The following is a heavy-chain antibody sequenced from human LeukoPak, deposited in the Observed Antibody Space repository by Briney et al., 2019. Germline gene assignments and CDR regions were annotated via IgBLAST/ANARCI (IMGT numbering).Heavy chain of an antibody. V-gene: IGHV4-4*07. Sequence: SETLSLTCTVSGGSISSYYWSWIRQPAGKGLEWIGRIYTSGSTNYNPSLKSRVTISVDTSKNQFSLKLSSVTATDTAVYYCASRVVVVMGRPFDYWGQGTLVTVSS. CDR1: GGSISSYY. CDR3: ASRVVVVMGRPFDY. D-gene: IGHD3-22*01. J-gene: IGHJ4*02. CDR2: IYTSGST.